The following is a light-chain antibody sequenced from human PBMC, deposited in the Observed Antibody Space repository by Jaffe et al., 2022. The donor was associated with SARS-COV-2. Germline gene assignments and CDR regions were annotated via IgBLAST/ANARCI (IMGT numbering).Light chain of an antibody. Sequence: DIQMTQSPSSLSASVGDRVTITCRASQGISNYLAWYQQKPGKVPKLLIYAASTLQSGVPSRFSGRGSGTDFTLTISSLQPEDVATYYCQKYNSGPRGFTFGPGTKVDI. J-gene: IGKJ3*01. CDR2: AAS. CDR1: QGISNY. V-gene: IGKV1-27*01. CDR3: QKYNSGPRGFT.